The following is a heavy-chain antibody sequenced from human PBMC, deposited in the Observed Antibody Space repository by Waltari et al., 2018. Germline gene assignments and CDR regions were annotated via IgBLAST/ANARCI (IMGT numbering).Heavy chain of an antibody. J-gene: IGHJ6*02. V-gene: IGHV3-30-3*01. CDR2: ISYDGSNK. CDR3: ARDWNVVVPAAIYYYYYGMDV. Sequence: QVQLVESGGGVVQPGRSLRLSCAASGFTFSSYAMHWVRQAPGKGLEWVAVISYDGSNKYYADSVKGRFTISRDNSKNTLYLQMNSLRAEDTAVYYCARDWNVVVPAAIYYYYYGMDVWGQGTTVTVSS. CDR1: GFTFSSYA. D-gene: IGHD2-2*01.